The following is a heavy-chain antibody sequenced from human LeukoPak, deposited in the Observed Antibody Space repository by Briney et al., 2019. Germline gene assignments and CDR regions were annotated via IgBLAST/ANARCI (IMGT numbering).Heavy chain of an antibody. V-gene: IGHV4-39*01. Sequence: SETQSLTCTVSGGSIGSSRYYWGWIRQPPGEGLEWIGSIYYSGITYYNPSLKSRVTMFVDTSKNHFSLKLTSVAAADTAVYYCARHGGYCSGASCSGVWFDPWGQGTLVTVSS. CDR1: GGSIGSSRYY. CDR2: IYYSGIT. CDR3: ARHGGYCSGASCSGVWFDP. J-gene: IGHJ5*02. D-gene: IGHD2-15*01.